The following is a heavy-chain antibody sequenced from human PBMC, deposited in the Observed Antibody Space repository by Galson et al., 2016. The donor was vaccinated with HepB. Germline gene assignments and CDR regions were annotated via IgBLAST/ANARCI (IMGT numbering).Heavy chain of an antibody. J-gene: IGHJ5*01. V-gene: IGHV4-4*02. Sequence: SETLSLTCAVSGASVNSSNWWTWVRQAPGTGLEWIGEIYRTGTSNNNPSLLSRFTMSIDSSRNHFSLNLNSVTAADTAVYYCARASIVPGARMVFDSWGQGILVSVSS. CDR1: GASVNSSNW. CDR3: ARASIVPGARMVFDS. D-gene: IGHD2-2*01. CDR2: IYRTGTS.